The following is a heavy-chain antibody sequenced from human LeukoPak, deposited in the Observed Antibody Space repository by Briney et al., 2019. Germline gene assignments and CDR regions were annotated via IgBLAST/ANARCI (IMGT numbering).Heavy chain of an antibody. CDR3: ARARDSGGYSYYYYYYGMDV. J-gene: IGHJ6*02. CDR2: TYYRSKWYN. V-gene: IGHV6-1*01. D-gene: IGHD1-26*01. CDR1: GDSVSSNSAA. Sequence: SQTLSLTCAIWGDSVSSNSAAWNWIRQSPSRGLEWLGGTYYRSKWYNDYAVSVKSRITISPDTSKNQFSLQLNSVTPEDTAVYYCARARDSGGYSYYYYYYGMDVWGQGTTVTVSS.